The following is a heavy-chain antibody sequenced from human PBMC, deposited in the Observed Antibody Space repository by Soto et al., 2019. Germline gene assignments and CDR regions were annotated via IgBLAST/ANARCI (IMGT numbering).Heavy chain of an antibody. Sequence: ASVKVSCKASGYTFTIYGISWVRQAPGQGLEWMGWISSYNGDTNYAQKLQGRVSMTADTSTGTAYMELRSLRSDDTAMYYCARGPYCSGGTCYSQFFHYWGQGTLVTVSS. CDR3: ARGPYCSGGTCYSQFFHY. V-gene: IGHV1-18*01. CDR2: ISSYNGDT. D-gene: IGHD2-15*01. J-gene: IGHJ4*02. CDR1: GYTFTIYG.